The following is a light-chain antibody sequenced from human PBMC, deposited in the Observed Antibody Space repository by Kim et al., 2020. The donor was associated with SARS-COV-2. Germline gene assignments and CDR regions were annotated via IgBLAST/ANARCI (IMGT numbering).Light chain of an antibody. J-gene: IGKJ1*01. CDR1: QGNRND. V-gene: IGKV1-6*01. Sequence: ASVGGRVTITCRASQGNRNDVSWYPQKPGKAPKLLIYAISTLQSGVSSRFSGSGSGTDFTLTISSLQPEDSATYYCLQDDTYPWTFGQGTKVDIK. CDR3: LQDDTYPWT. CDR2: AIS.